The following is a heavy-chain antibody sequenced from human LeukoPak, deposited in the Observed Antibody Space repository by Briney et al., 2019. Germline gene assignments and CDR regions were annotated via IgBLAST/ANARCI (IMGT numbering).Heavy chain of an antibody. Sequence: SETLSLTCTVSGGSINNYYWSWIRQPAGKGLEWIGRIYTSGSTNYNPSLKSRVTMSVDPSKYQFSLKLSSVTAADTAVYYCARLGGNGYCSSTSCYTNWFDPWGQGTLVTVSS. V-gene: IGHV4-4*07. CDR1: GGSINNYY. CDR3: ARLGGNGYCSSTSCYTNWFDP. J-gene: IGHJ5*02. D-gene: IGHD2-2*02. CDR2: IYTSGST.